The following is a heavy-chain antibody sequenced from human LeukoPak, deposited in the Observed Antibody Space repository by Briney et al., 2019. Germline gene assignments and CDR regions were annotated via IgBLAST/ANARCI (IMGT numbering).Heavy chain of an antibody. J-gene: IGHJ4*02. Sequence: PSETLSLTCTVSGGSISSYYWSWIRQPPGKGLEWIGYIYYSGSTNYNPSLKSRVTIPVDTSKNQFSLKLSSVTAADTAVYYCARVITGNLDYWGQGTLVTVSS. CDR1: GGSISSYY. CDR3: ARVITGNLDY. D-gene: IGHD1-14*01. V-gene: IGHV4-59*12. CDR2: IYYSGST.